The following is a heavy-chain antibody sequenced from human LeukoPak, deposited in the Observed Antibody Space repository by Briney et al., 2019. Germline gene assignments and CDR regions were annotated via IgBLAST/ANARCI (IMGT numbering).Heavy chain of an antibody. J-gene: IGHJ4*02. D-gene: IGHD2-2*01. Sequence: SETLSLTCAVYGGSFSGYYWSWIRQPPGKGLEWIGEINHSGSTNYNPSLKSRVTISVDTSKNQFSLKLSSVTAADTAVYYCARGDGGYCSSTSCPYFDYWSRGTLVTVSS. V-gene: IGHV4-34*01. CDR3: ARGDGGYCSSTSCPYFDY. CDR2: INHSGST. CDR1: GGSFSGYY.